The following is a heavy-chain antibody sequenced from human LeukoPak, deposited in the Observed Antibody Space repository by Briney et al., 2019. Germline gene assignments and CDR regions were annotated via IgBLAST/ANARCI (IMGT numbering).Heavy chain of an antibody. D-gene: IGHD5-24*01. CDR3: AKSGYNRFDY. Sequence: GRSLRLSCAASGFTFSSYGMHWVRQAPGKGLEWVAVISYDGSNKYYADSVKGRFTISRDNSKNTPYLQMNSLRAEDTAVYYCAKSGYNRFDYWGQGTLVTVSS. CDR1: GFTFSSYG. CDR2: ISYDGSNK. V-gene: IGHV3-30*18. J-gene: IGHJ4*02.